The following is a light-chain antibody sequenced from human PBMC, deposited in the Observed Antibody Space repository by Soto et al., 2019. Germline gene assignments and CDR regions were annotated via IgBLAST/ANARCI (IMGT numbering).Light chain of an antibody. CDR1: SSDVGGYDY. Sequence: QSVLTQPPSASGPPGQSVTISCTGTSSDVGGYDYVSWYQQHPGKAPKLMIYHVTYRPSGVSNRYSGSKSGNSASLTISGLQADDEADYYCCSLTTSHTYVFGSGTKVTVL. CDR2: HVT. J-gene: IGLJ1*01. CDR3: CSLTTSHTYV. V-gene: IGLV2-14*03.